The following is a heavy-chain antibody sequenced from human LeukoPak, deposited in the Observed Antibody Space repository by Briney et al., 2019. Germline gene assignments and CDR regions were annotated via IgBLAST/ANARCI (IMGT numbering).Heavy chain of an antibody. J-gene: IGHJ4*02. CDR1: GGSFIGYH. D-gene: IGHD4-23*01. CDR2: INDRGHT. Sequence: ASETLSLTCSVHGGSFIGYHWNWIRQSPEEGLEWIGEINDRGHTNYNPSLESRVTISVDASKKQFSLKLNSVTAADTAVYYCARDPTTVVTLSYYFDFWGQGTLVTVSS. CDR3: ARDPTTVVTLSYYFDF. V-gene: IGHV4-34*01.